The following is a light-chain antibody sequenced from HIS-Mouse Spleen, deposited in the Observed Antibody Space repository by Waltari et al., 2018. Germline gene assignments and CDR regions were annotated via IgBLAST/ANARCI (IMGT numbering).Light chain of an antibody. J-gene: IGLJ3*02. CDR1: SSNIGSNT. CDR2: SNN. V-gene: IGLV1-44*01. Sequence: QSVLTQPPSASGTPGQRVTISCSGSSSNIGSNTVNWYQQLPGTAPKLLICSNNQRPSGVPDRFSGSKSGTSASLAISGLQSEDEADYYCCSYAGSSTLVFGGGTKLTVL. CDR3: CSYAGSSTLV.